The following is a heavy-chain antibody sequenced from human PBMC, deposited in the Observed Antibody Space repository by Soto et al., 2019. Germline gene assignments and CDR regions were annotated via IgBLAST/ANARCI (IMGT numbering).Heavy chain of an antibody. CDR2: IYYSGST. CDR1: GGSISSSSYY. Sequence: QLQLQESGPGLVKPSETLSHTCTVSGGSISSSSYYWGWIRQPPGKGLEWIGSIYYSGSTYYNPSLKSRVTISVDTSKNQFSLKLCSVTAADTAVYYCARLYETYFDYWGQGTLVTVSS. V-gene: IGHV4-39*01. J-gene: IGHJ4*02. CDR3: ARLYETYFDY. D-gene: IGHD3-3*01.